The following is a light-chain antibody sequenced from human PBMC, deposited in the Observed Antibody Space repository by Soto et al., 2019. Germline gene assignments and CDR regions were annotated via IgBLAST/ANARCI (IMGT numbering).Light chain of an antibody. CDR2: GAS. J-gene: IGKJ1*01. V-gene: IGKV3-15*01. CDR1: QSVSSN. Sequence: EIVLTQSPGTLSLSPGERATLYCRASQSVSSNHLAWYQQKPGQAPRLLIYGASTRAPGFPARFSGSGSGTDFTLTISSLQSEDFAVYYCQQYNNWPWTFGQGTKVDIK. CDR3: QQYNNWPWT.